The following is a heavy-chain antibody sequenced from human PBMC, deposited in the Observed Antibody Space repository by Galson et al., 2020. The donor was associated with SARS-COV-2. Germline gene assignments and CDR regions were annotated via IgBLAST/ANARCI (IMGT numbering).Heavy chain of an antibody. J-gene: IGHJ6*02. D-gene: IGHD2-15*01. Sequence: PSETLSLTCTVSGGSISSYYWSWIRQPPGKGLEWIGYIYYSGSTNYNPSLKSRVTISVDTSKNQFSLKLSSVTAADTAVYYCARDVVVAEYPYYYYYGMDVWGQGTTVTVSS. CDR2: IYYSGST. CDR3: ARDVVVAEYPYYYYYGMDV. V-gene: IGHV4-59*01. CDR1: GGSISSYY.